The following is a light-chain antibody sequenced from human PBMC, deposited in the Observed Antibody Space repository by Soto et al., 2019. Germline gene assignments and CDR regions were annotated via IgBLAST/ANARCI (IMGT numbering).Light chain of an antibody. V-gene: IGLV1-44*01. J-gene: IGLJ2*01. CDR3: AAWDDSLNAVV. CDR2: SDN. Sequence: QLVLTQPPSASGTPGQTVTISCSGSSSNIGSNTVNWYQQLPGTAPKLLIYSDNQRPSGVPDRFSGSKSGTSASLAISGLQSEDEADYHCAAWDDSLNAVVFGGGTKLTVL. CDR1: SSNIGSNT.